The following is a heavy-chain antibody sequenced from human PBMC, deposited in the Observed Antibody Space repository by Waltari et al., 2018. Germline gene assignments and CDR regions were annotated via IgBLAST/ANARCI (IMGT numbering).Heavy chain of an antibody. CDR3: ATYVGASIGTAAFDV. J-gene: IGHJ3*01. CDR1: GGSITTNRHY. CDR2: ISYSGAT. D-gene: IGHD3-16*01. Sequence: QLHLQESGPGLVQPSETLSLTCSVSGGSITTNRHYWGWIRQPPGKGLEWTATISYSGATDTNPSLKSRVTISVDTFKNQFSLKLRSVTAAETALYYCATYVGASIGTAAFDVWGQGTMVTVSS. V-gene: IGHV4-39*01.